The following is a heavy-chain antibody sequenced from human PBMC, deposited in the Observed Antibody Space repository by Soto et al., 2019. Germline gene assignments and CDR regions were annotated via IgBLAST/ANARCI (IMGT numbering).Heavy chain of an antibody. Sequence: GGSLRLSCAASGFTFSSYAMSWVRQAPGKGLEWVSAISGSGGSTYYADSVKGRFTISRDNSKNTLYLQMNSLRAEDTAVCYCAKSPSPAQWLHFDYWGQGTLVTVSS. CDR1: GFTFSSYA. CDR2: ISGSGGST. CDR3: AKSPSPAQWLHFDY. J-gene: IGHJ4*02. V-gene: IGHV3-23*01. D-gene: IGHD6-19*01.